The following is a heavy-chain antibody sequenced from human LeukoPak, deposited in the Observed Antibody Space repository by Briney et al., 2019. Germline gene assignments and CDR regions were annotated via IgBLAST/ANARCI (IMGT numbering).Heavy chain of an antibody. CDR2: INHSGST. J-gene: IGHJ6*02. CDR3: ARGGDWRSCSGGSCYRTVGGMDV. D-gene: IGHD2-15*01. V-gene: IGHV4-34*01. Sequence: SETLSLTCAVYGGSFSGYYWSWIRQPPGKGLEWIGEINHSGSTNYNPSLKSRVTISVDTSKNQFSLKLSSVTAADTAVYYCARGGDWRSCSGGSCYRTVGGMDVWGQGTTVTVSS. CDR1: GGSFSGYY.